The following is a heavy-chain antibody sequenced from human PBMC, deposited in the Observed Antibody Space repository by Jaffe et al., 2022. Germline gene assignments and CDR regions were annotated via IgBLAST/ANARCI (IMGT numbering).Heavy chain of an antibody. J-gene: IGHJ4*02. CDR2: IKSGGKT. V-gene: IGHV3-23*01. CDR1: GFTFSSYA. CDR3: VNQLGNCDSTSCPYYFDS. Sequence: EVQLLESGGGLVQPGGSLRLSCAASGFTFSSYAMSWVRQAPGKGLEWVSGIKSGGKTFYTDSVRGRFIISRDNAKNALFLQMNSLRAEDTAAYYCVNQLGNCDSTSCPYYFDSWGQGTLVAVSS. D-gene: IGHD2-15*01.